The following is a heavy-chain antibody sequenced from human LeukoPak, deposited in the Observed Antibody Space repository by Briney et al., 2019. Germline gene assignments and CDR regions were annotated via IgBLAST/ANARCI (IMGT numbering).Heavy chain of an antibody. V-gene: IGHV3-74*01. Sequence: GGSLRFSCAASGFTFTTYWMHWVRQAPGKGLVWVSRINIDGTITNYADSVEGRFTISRDNAKNTLYLQMNSLRAEDTAVYYCATGKTATLPGYWGQGTLVTVSS. CDR2: INIDGTIT. J-gene: IGHJ4*02. CDR3: ATGKTATLPGY. CDR1: GFTFTTYW. D-gene: IGHD2-15*01.